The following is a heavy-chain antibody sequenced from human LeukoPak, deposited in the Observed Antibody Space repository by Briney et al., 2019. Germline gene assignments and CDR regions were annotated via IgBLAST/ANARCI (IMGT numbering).Heavy chain of an antibody. CDR1: GGSISSHY. CDR3: ARGHYGSNWFDP. V-gene: IGHV4-59*11. D-gene: IGHD3-10*01. CDR2: IYYSGST. J-gene: IGHJ5*02. Sequence: PSETLSLTCTVSGGSISSHYWSWIRQPPGKGLEWIGYIYYSGSTNYNPSLKSRVTISVDTSKNQFSLKLSSVTAADTAVYYCARGHYGSNWFDPWGQGTLVTVSS.